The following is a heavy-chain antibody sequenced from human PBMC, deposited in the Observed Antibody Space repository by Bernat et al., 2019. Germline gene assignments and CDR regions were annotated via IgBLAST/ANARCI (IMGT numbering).Heavy chain of an antibody. CDR1: GYSIRSGYY. Sequence: QVQLQESGPGLVKPSETLSLTCAVSGYSIRSGYYWGWIRQPPGKGLEWIGNIHYSGSTYYSPSLKSRVTISVDTSKNQFSLDLSSVTAADTAVYYCARAAHSGYDPVGAEFDYWGQGTLVTVSS. CDR2: IHYSGST. V-gene: IGHV4-38-2*01. J-gene: IGHJ4*02. CDR3: ARAAHSGYDPVGAEFDY. D-gene: IGHD5-12*01.